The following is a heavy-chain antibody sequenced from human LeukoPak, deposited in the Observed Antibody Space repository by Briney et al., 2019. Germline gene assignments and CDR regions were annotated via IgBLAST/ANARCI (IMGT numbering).Heavy chain of an antibody. CDR2: ISDDGSNK. J-gene: IGHJ3*02. Sequence: GGSMRLSCTASGFTYTTYAMHWVRQAPGKGLEWVAVISDDGSNKYYADSVKGRFTISRDNSKNTLFLQMDSLRPEDTALYYCARAAYSSSWGGFAFDIWGQGTMVTVSS. D-gene: IGHD6-13*01. CDR1: GFTYTTYA. CDR3: ARAAYSSSWGGFAFDI. V-gene: IGHV3-30-3*01.